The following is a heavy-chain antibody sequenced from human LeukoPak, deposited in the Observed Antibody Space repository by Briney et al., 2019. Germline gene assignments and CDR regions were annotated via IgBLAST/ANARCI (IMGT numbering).Heavy chain of an antibody. D-gene: IGHD2-21*02. J-gene: IGHJ4*02. CDR3: MTPTGDY. V-gene: IGHV3-7*01. Sequence: GGSLRLSCAASGFTFSSNWMSWVRQAPGKGLEWVANINQDESDKYYVNSVKGRFTISRDNAKNSLYLQMNSLRVEDTAVYYCMTPTGDYWGQGTLVTVSS. CDR2: INQDESDK. CDR1: GFTFSSNW.